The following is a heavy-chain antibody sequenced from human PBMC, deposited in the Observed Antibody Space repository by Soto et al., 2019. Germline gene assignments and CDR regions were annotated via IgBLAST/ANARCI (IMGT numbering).Heavy chain of an antibody. CDR2: ISGSGGST. J-gene: IGHJ4*02. D-gene: IGHD3-22*01. V-gene: IGHV3-23*01. CDR3: AEVPTDYDSSGYSGYFDY. CDR1: GFTFSSYA. Sequence: PGGSLRLSCAASGFTFSSYAMSWVRQAPGKGLEWVSAISGSGGSTYYADSVKGRFTISRDNSKNTLYLQMNSLRAEDTAVYYCAEVPTDYDSSGYSGYFDYWGQGTLVTVSS.